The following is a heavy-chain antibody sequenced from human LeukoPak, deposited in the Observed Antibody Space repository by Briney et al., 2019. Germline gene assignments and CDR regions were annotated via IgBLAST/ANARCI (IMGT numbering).Heavy chain of an antibody. CDR1: GFTFSSYA. CDR3: AKVHYYYDSSGQSSGLDY. J-gene: IGHJ4*02. D-gene: IGHD3-22*01. V-gene: IGHV3-23*01. CDR2: ISGSSGST. Sequence: GGSLRLSCAASGFTFSSYAMSWVRQAPGKGLEWVSAISGSSGSTYYADSVKGRFTISRDNSKNTLYLQMNSLRAEDTAVYYCAKVHYYYDSSGQSSGLDYWGQGTLVTVSS.